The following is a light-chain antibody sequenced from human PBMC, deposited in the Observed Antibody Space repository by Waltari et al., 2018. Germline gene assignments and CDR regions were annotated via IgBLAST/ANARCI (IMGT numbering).Light chain of an antibody. CDR3: ATWDNSLTDVV. V-gene: IGLV1-51*01. CDR1: SSHIWNYY. Sequence: QSVLTQPPSVSAAPGQKVTISCSGSSSHIWNYYVSWYHQLPGAAPKLLIYDNNKRPSGIPDRFSASKSGTSATLGITGLQIGDEADYYCATWDNSLTDVVFGGGTKLTVL. CDR2: DNN. J-gene: IGLJ3*02.